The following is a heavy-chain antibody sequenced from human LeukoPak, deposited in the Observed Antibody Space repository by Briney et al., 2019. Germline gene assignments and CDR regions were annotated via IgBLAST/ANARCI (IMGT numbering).Heavy chain of an antibody. D-gene: IGHD3-3*01. CDR1: GYTFSGYY. CDR2: INPNGGGT. V-gene: IGHV1-2*06. CDR3: ARERKITSFGVACDY. J-gene: IGHJ4*02. Sequence: ASVTVSCKASGYTFSGYYMHWVRQAPGQGLEWMGRINPNGGGTNYAQRLQGRVTMTSDTSISTAYMELSSLRSDDTAVYYCARERKITSFGVACDYWGQGTLVTVSS.